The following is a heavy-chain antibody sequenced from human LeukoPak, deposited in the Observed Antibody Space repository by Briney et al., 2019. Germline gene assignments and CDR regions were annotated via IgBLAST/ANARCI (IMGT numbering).Heavy chain of an antibody. V-gene: IGHV4-39*01. CDR2: IHYSGST. J-gene: IGHJ4*02. D-gene: IGHD3-22*01. Sequence: SGTLSLTCTVSGGSISSSSYYWGWIRQPPGKGLEWIGSIHYSGSTYYNPSLKSRVTISVDTSKNQFSLKLSSVTAADTAVYYCARRTQGWLLLSNFDYWGQGTLVTVSS. CDR3: ARRTQGWLLLSNFDY. CDR1: GGSISSSSYY.